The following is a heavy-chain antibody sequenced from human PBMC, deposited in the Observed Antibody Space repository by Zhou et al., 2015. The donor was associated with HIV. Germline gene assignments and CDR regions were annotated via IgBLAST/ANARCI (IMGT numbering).Heavy chain of an antibody. CDR3: ARSSGNYDYALYI. V-gene: IGHV1-69*17. CDR1: GGIFSGSD. D-gene: IGHD3-22*01. CDR2: IIPIFEIQ. J-gene: IGHJ3*02. Sequence: QVQLVQSGTEVKKPGSSVKVSCKASGGIFSGSDISWVRQAPGQGLEWMGGIIPIFEIQNYAQRFRGRLTITADKSTSAAYMELTSLRSEDAAVYYCARSSGNYDYALYIWGHGTQIIVSS.